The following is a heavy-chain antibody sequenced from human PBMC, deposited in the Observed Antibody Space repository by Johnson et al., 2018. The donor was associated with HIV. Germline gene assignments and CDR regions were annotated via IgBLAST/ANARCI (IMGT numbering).Heavy chain of an antibody. CDR3: TRLYSSGWYGSAFDI. D-gene: IGHD6-19*01. J-gene: IGHJ3*02. V-gene: IGHV3-11*01. CDR1: GFTFSDYY. Sequence: QVQLVESGGGLVQPGGSLRLSCAASGFTFSDYYMSWIRQAPGKGLEWVSYISESGTTIYYADSVKGRFTISRDNAKNSLYLQMNSLKTEDTAVYYCTRLYSSGWYGSAFDIWGQGTMVTVSS. CDR2: ISESGTTI.